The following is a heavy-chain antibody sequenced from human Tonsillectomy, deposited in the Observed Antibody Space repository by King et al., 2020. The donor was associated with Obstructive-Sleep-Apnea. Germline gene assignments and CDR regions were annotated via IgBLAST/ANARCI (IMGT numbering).Heavy chain of an antibody. CDR1: GFTFSKYD. CDR3: ERAVSSTWDYYYGMDV. J-gene: IGHJ6*02. V-gene: IGHV3-13*01. D-gene: IGHD6-13*01. CDR2: IGPSGDT. Sequence: QLVQSGGGLVQPGGSLRLSCAASGFTFSKYDMHWVRQATGKGLEWVSAIGPSGDTYYPDSVKGRFTISRENAKNSLYLQVNSLRAGDTAVYYCERAVSSTWDYYYGMDVWGQGTTVTVSS.